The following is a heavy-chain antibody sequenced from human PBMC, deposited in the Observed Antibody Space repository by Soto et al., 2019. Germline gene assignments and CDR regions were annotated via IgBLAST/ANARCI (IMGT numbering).Heavy chain of an antibody. V-gene: IGHV3-33*01. J-gene: IGHJ6*02. CDR1: GFTFSNFV. CDR3: AREIHSNYEGMDV. D-gene: IGHD4-4*01. CDR2: VWYDGSSK. Sequence: PGGSLRLSCEASGFTFSNFVMNWVRQAPGKGLEWVARVWYDGSSKYYVDSVKGRFTISRDNSKETVYLQMNSLRAEDTGVYYCAREIHSNYEGMDVWGPGTTVTV.